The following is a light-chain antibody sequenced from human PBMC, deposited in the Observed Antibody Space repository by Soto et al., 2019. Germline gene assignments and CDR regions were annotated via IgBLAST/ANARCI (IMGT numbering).Light chain of an antibody. J-gene: IGLJ3*02. CDR2: DVG. Sequence: QYVLTQPRSVSGSPGQSVTISCTGTSSDVGGYNYVSWYQQHPGEAPKLMIYDVGKRPSGVPDRFSGSKSGNTASLTISGLQAEDEDDYYCCSYAGSYSWVFGGGTELTVL. CDR1: SSDVGGYNY. V-gene: IGLV2-11*01. CDR3: CSYAGSYSWV.